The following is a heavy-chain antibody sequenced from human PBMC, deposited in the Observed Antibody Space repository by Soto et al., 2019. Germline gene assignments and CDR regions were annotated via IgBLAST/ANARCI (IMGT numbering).Heavy chain of an antibody. J-gene: IGHJ5*02. CDR2: IIPILGIA. Sequence: GTSVKVSCEACGGSFRSYTISWVRQAPGQGLEWMGRIIPILGIANYAQKFQGRVTITADKSTSTAYMELSSLGSEDTAVYYCARDRSYPKGDNWFDPWGQGTLVTVSS. CDR3: ARDRSYPKGDNWFDP. CDR1: GGSFRSYT. D-gene: IGHD1-26*01. V-gene: IGHV1-69*04.